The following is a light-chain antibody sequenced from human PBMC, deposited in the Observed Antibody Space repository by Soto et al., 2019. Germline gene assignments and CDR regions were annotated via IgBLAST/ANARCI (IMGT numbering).Light chain of an antibody. J-gene: IGKJ1*01. CDR2: KAS. V-gene: IGKV1-5*03. Sequence: DIQLTQSPSTLSASVGDRVTLTCRASQSISSWLAWYQQKPGKAPKLLIYKASSLESGVPSRFSGSGSGTEFTLTISSLQPDDFATYYCQQYNSYWTFGQGTKVDTK. CDR1: QSISSW. CDR3: QQYNSYWT.